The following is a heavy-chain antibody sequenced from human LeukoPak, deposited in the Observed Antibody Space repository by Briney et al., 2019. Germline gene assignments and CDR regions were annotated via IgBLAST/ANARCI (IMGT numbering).Heavy chain of an antibody. V-gene: IGHV3-30*18. J-gene: IGHJ4*02. Sequence: PGGSLRLSCAASGFTFSSYGMHWVRQAPGKGLEWVAVISYDGSNKYYADSVKGRFTISRDNSKNTLYLQMNSLRAEDTAVYYCAKGDYYDSSGYYDILDYWGQGTLVTVSS. CDR1: GFTFSSYG. CDR2: ISYDGSNK. D-gene: IGHD3-22*01. CDR3: AKGDYYDSSGYYDILDY.